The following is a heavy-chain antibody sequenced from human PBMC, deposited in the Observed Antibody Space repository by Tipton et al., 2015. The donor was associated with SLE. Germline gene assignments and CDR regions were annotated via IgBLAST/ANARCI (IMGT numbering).Heavy chain of an antibody. CDR3: ARDPGRESSSPGFDY. CDR2: ISAYNGNT. V-gene: IGHV1-18*01. CDR1: GYTFTSYA. Sequence: QLVQSGAEVKKPGASVKVSCKASGYTFTSYAMHWVRQDPGQRLEWMGWISAYNGNTNYAQKLQGRVTMTTDTSTSTAYMELRSLRSDDTAVYYCARDPGRESSSPGFDYWGQGTLVTVSS. D-gene: IGHD6-13*01. J-gene: IGHJ4*02.